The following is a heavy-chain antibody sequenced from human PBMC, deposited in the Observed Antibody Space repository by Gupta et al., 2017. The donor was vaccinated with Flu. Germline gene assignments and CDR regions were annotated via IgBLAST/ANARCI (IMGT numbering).Heavy chain of an antibody. D-gene: IGHD4-17*01. Sequence: TFSDFAIHWVRLAPGQGLEWIGWMHAVNDNTKYSQKCRGRVTIKRDTSAGTINMELSSLRSEDTAVYYCARKNGAADSFDLWGQGTMVTVSS. CDR3: ARKNGAADSFDL. CDR1: TFSDFA. CDR2: MHAVNDNT. V-gene: IGHV1-3*01. J-gene: IGHJ3*01.